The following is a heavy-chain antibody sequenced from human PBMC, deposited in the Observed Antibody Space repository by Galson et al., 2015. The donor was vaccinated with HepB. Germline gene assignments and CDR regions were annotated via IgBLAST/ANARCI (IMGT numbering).Heavy chain of an antibody. D-gene: IGHD1/OR15-1a*01. Sequence: CAISGDSVSNNNAAWNWIRQSPSRGLEWLGRTYYRAKWYSDYAPAVRSRITINPDTSRNQFSLQLNSVTPDDSAAYYCGRVSGTIYYYGLDVWDQGTTVTVSS. CDR1: GDSVSNNNAA. CDR3: GRVSGTIYYYGLDV. J-gene: IGHJ6*02. V-gene: IGHV6-1*01. CDR2: TYYRAKWYS.